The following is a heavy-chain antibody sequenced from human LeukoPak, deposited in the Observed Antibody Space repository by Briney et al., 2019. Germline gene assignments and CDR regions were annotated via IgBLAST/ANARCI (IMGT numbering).Heavy chain of an antibody. CDR2: VSAYNGNT. CDR3: ARDPSVGVATPGYDY. J-gene: IGHJ4*02. CDR1: GYTFISYG. Sequence: ASVKVSCKASGYTFISYGISWVRQAPGQGLEWMGWVSAYNGNTNYAQKLQGRVTMTTDTSTSTAYMELSSLRSDDTAVYYCARDPSVGVATPGYDYWGQGTLVTVSS. V-gene: IGHV1-18*01. D-gene: IGHD5-24*01.